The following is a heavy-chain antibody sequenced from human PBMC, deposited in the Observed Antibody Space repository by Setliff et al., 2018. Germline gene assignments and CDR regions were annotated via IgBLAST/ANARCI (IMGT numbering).Heavy chain of an antibody. V-gene: IGHV1-18*01. CDR3: ARDNRGYAWDYYYYMDV. J-gene: IGHJ6*03. CDR2: ISAYNGNT. D-gene: IGHD2-15*01. Sequence: GASVKVSCKASGGTFSSYDISWVRQAPGQGLEWMGWISAYNGNTNYAQKLQGRVTMTTDTSTSTAYMELRSLRSDDTAVYYCARDNRGYAWDYYYYMDVWGKGTTVTSP. CDR1: GGTFSSYD.